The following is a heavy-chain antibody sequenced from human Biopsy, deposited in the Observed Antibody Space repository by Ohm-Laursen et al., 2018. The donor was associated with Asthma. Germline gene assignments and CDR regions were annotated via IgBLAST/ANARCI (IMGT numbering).Heavy chain of an antibody. Sequence: VKISCKASGDSFSNYAISWVRQAPGQGLEWMGGLIPVLGTPDHAQMFEGRVTITADESTSTAYMELSSLSSEDAAVYYCARGYSGSDLIVYYYSGLEVWGQGTTVTVSS. CDR3: ARGYSGSDLIVYYYSGLEV. D-gene: IGHD5-12*01. V-gene: IGHV1-69*13. CDR2: LIPVLGTP. J-gene: IGHJ6*02. CDR1: GDSFSNYA.